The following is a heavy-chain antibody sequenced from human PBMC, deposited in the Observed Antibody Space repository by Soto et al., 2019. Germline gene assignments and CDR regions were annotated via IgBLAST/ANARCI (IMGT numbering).Heavy chain of an antibody. CDR2: IYDSGST. V-gene: IGHV4-30-4*01. CDR1: GVSSSSTDYY. D-gene: IGHD3-3*01. CDR3: ARGPYYDFWSGDSQSYYYYGMDV. Sequence: SETLSLTCTVSGVSSSSTDYYWSWIRQPPGKGLEWIGYIYDSGSTHYNPSLQSRVTISVDTSKSQFSLKLSSVTVADTAVYYCARGPYYDFWSGDSQSYYYYGMDVWGQGSTVT. J-gene: IGHJ6*02.